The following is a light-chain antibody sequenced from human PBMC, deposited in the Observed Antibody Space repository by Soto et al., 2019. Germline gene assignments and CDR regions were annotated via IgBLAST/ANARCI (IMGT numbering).Light chain of an antibody. J-gene: IGKJ4*01. CDR3: QHYNRWPLT. CDR2: DAS. Sequence: EMLMTQSPATLSVSQGERVTLSCRASQSANNNLAWYQQKPGQAPRLLIYDASTRAAGIPASFSGSGSGTEFTLTISSLQSEDFGVYYCQHYNRWPLTFGGGTKVDIK. CDR1: QSANNN. V-gene: IGKV3-15*01.